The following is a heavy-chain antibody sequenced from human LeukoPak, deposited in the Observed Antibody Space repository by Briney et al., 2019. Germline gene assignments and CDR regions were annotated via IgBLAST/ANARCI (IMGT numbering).Heavy chain of an antibody. J-gene: IGHJ4*02. CDR2: MNPNSGNT. CDR3: ARRDCTGGSCRTRIFDY. V-gene: IGHV1-8*03. D-gene: IGHD2-15*01. Sequence: ASVKVSCKASGYTFTSYDINWERQATGQGLEWMGWMNPNSGNTGYAQKFQGRVTITRNTSISTAYMELSSLTSEHSAVYYCARRDCTGGSCRTRIFDYWGQGTLVTVSS. CDR1: GYTFTSYD.